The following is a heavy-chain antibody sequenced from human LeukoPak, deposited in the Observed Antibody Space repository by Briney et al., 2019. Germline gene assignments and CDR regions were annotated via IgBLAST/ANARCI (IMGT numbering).Heavy chain of an antibody. CDR2: ISWNSGSI. CDR1: GFTFDDYA. CDR3: AKDSGIQSFDY. D-gene: IGHD5-18*01. J-gene: IGHJ4*02. Sequence: GGSLRLSCAASGFTFDDYAMHWVRQAPGKGLEWVSGISWNSGSIGYADSVKGRFTISRDNAKNSLYLQMSSLRAEDMALYYCAKDSGIQSFDYWGQGTLVTVSS. V-gene: IGHV3-9*03.